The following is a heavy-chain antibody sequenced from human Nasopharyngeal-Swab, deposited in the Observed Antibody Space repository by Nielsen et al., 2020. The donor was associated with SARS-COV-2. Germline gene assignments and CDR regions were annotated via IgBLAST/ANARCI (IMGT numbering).Heavy chain of an antibody. Sequence: GESLKISCAASGFTFSDYYMSWIRQAPGKGLEWVSYISSTGAIIYYADSVKGRFTISRDNSKNTLYLQMDSLRAEDTAVYYCASLARDYWGQGTLVTVSS. CDR3: ASLARDY. V-gene: IGHV3-11*04. J-gene: IGHJ4*02. CDR1: GFTFSDYY. CDR2: ISSTGAII.